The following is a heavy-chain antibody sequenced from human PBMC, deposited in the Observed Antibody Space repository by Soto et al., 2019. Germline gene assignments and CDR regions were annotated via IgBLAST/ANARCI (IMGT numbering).Heavy chain of an antibody. D-gene: IGHD1-26*01. V-gene: IGHV3-30*13. CDR3: AKDITSGPRGMSLGA. Sequence: QEQLVESGGGVVHPGMSLRLSCTVSGFNFSDVGLHWVRHAPGKGLEWLEVVSSDGSGNTYGDSVKSRFTISRDNSEKHVYLQINRLNIDDTAVYFCAKDITSGPRGMSLGAWGQGALVSVPS. J-gene: IGHJ5*02. CDR2: VSSDGSGN. CDR1: GFNFSDVG.